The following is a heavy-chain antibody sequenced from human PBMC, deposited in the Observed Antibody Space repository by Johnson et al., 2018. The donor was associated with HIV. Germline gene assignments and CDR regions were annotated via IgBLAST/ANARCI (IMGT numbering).Heavy chain of an antibody. Sequence: MQLVESGGGLVQPGGSLRLSCAASGFTFSNYAMSWVRQAPGKGLEWVSSIGSNTHYADSVKGRFTISRDNSKNTLYLQMNSLRAEDTAVYYCAKDGAMAFDIWGQGTLVTVSS. CDR2: IGSNT. V-gene: IGHV3-23*04. J-gene: IGHJ3*02. CDR1: GFTFSNYA. D-gene: IGHD2-2*01. CDR3: AKDGAMAFDI.